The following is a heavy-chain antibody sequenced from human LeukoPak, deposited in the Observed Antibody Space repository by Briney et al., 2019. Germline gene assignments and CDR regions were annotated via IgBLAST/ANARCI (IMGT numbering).Heavy chain of an antibody. CDR3: ARGAQYDY. D-gene: IGHD4-11*01. CDR1: GGSISSYD. J-gene: IGHJ4*02. Sequence: PSETLSLTCTVSGGSISSYDWSWIRQPPGKGLEWMGYIYYSGSTNYNPSLKRRVTIPVDTSKNQYSLKLSSVTAADTAVYYCARGAQYDYWGQGTLVTVSS. V-gene: IGHV4-59*08. CDR2: IYYSGST.